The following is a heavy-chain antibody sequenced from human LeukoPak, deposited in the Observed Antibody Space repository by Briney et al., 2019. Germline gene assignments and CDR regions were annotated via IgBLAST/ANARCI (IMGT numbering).Heavy chain of an antibody. J-gene: IGHJ6*02. V-gene: IGHV3-23*01. D-gene: IGHD3-10*01. CDR1: GFTFSSYA. CDR2: VSGSGGST. Sequence: GGSLRLSCAASGFTFSSYAMTWVRQAPGKGLEWVSGVSGSGGSTYYADSVKGRFTISRDNSKNTLYLQMSSLRAADTAVYYCAKGRGYYYGMDVWGQGTTVTVSS. CDR3: AKGRGYYYGMDV.